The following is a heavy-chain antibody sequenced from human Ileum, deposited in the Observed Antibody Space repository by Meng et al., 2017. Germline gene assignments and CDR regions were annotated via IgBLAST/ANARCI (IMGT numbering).Heavy chain of an antibody. J-gene: IGHJ4*01. V-gene: IGHV3-48*03. Sequence: GESLKISCAASGFTFSSYEMNWVRQAPGKGLEWVSYISSSGSTIYYADPVKGRFTISRDNAKNSLYLQMNSLRAEDTAVYYCARGRHCSGGSCYFDYWGHGTLVTVSS. CDR3: ARGRHCSGGSCYFDY. D-gene: IGHD2-15*01. CDR1: GFTFSSYE. CDR2: ISSSGSTI.